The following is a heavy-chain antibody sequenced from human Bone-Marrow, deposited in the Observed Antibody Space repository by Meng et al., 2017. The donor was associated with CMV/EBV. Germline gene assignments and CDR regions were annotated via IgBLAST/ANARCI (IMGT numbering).Heavy chain of an antibody. CDR1: GFTFSSYT. J-gene: IGHJ4*02. CDR3: ARVKDDSSGYPPDY. Sequence: GESLKISCAASGFTFSSYTMHWVRQAPGKGLEWVALISYDESNKYYADSVKGRFTISRDNSKNMLYLQMNSLRAEDTAVFYCARVKDDSSGYPPDYWGQGTRVTGSS. D-gene: IGHD3-22*01. CDR2: ISYDESNK. V-gene: IGHV3-30*04.